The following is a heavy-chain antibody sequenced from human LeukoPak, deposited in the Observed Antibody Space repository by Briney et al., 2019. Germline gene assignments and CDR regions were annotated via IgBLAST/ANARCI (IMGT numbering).Heavy chain of an antibody. CDR1: GFTFSSYG. D-gene: IGHD2-21*02. CDR3: ARDLPHNCGGDCPWVY. V-gene: IGHV3-33*01. Sequence: PGGSLRLSCAASGFTFSSYGMHWVRQAPGKGLEWVAVIWYDGSNKYYADSVKGRFTISRDNSKNTLYLQMNSLRAEDTAVHYCARDLPHNCGGDCPWVYWGQGTLVTVSS. CDR2: IWYDGSNK. J-gene: IGHJ4*02.